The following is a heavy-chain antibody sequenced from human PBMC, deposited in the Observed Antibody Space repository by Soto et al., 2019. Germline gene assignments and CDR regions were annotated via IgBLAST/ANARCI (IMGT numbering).Heavy chain of an antibody. J-gene: IGHJ4*02. Sequence: GGSLRLSCAASGFTFSSYAMSWVRQAPGKGLEWVSAISGSGGSTYYADSVKGRFTISRDNSKNTLYLQMNSLRAEDTAVYYCANRVGGSPFKYYFDYWGQGTLVTVSS. V-gene: IGHV3-23*01. CDR3: ANRVGGSPFKYYFDY. CDR2: ISGSGGST. D-gene: IGHD1-26*01. CDR1: GFTFSSYA.